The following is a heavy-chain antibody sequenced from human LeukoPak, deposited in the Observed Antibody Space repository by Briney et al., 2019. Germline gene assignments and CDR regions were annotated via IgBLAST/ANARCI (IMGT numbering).Heavy chain of an antibody. CDR3: ARGYSGGYSYYYYYYGMDV. CDR1: GFTFSSYA. D-gene: IGHD1-26*01. V-gene: IGHV3-30*09. Sequence: PGGSLRLSCAASGFTFSSYAMHWVRQAPGKGLEWVAVISYDGSNKYYADSVKGRFAISRDNSKNTLYLQMNSLRAEDTAVYYCARGYSGGYSYYYYYYGMDVWGQGTTVTVSS. CDR2: ISYDGSNK. J-gene: IGHJ6*02.